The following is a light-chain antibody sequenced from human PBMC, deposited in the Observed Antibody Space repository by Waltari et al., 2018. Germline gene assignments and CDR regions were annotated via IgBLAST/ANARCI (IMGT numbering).Light chain of an antibody. J-gene: IGLJ2*01. V-gene: IGLV1-40*01. CDR1: SSNIGAGYD. CDR2: GNN. CDR3: QSYDSRLSGVI. Sequence: QSVLTQPPSVSGAPGQRITISCTGTSSNIGAGYDVHWYLQLPGTAPKLLILGNNKRPSGVPDRFSASKSDTSASLAITGLQAEDEADYYCQSYDSRLSGVIFGGGTKLTVL.